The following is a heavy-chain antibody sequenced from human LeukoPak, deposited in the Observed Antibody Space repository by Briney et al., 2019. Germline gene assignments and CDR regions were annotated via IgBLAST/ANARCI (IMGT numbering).Heavy chain of an antibody. J-gene: IGHJ5*02. D-gene: IGHD3-3*01. Sequence: KPSETLSLTCAVSGGSISSSNWWSWVRQPPGKGLEWIGEIYHSGSTNYNPSLKSRVTISVDKSKNQFSLKLSSVTAADTAVYYCARGVTIFGVVINRLWFDPWGQGTLVIVSS. V-gene: IGHV4-4*02. CDR3: ARGVTIFGVVINRLWFDP. CDR2: IYHSGST. CDR1: GGSISSSNW.